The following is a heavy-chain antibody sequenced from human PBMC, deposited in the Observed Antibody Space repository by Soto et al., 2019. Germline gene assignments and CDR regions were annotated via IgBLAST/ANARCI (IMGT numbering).Heavy chain of an antibody. J-gene: IGHJ5*02. V-gene: IGHV3-23*01. CDR3: AKGGYCGGDCYGWFDP. Sequence: PGGSLRLSCAASGFTFSSYAMSWVRQAPGKGLEWVSAISGSGGSTYYADSVKGRFTISRDNSKNTLYLQMNSLRAEDTAVYYCAKGGYCGGDCYGWFDPWGQGTLVTVSS. D-gene: IGHD2-21*02. CDR1: GFTFSSYA. CDR2: ISGSGGST.